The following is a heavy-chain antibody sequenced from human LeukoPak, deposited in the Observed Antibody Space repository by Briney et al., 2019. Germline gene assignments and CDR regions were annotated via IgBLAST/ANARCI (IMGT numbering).Heavy chain of an antibody. D-gene: IGHD1-26*01. Sequence: PSETLSLTCAVYIDSFSSYHWNWIRQTPAKGMEWIGEVNESGGTNISPSLRSRVILSFDTSKNQFSLKLISVTVADTAIYYCARGQGATVPQVGKNWFDPWGQGTRVTVSS. V-gene: IGHV4-34*01. CDR1: IDSFSSYH. J-gene: IGHJ5*02. CDR2: VNESGGT. CDR3: ARGQGATVPQVGKNWFDP.